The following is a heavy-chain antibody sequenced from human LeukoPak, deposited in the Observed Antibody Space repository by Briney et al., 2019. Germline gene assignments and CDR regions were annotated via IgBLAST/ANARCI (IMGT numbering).Heavy chain of an antibody. J-gene: IGHJ4*02. V-gene: IGHV3-15*01. CDR3: SVEMPFDY. CDR1: GFTFSTAW. D-gene: IGHD2-2*01. Sequence: GGSLRLSCAASGFTFSTAWMSWVRQSPGKGLEWVGRIKSKTDGATTDYAAPVKGRFIISRDDSKSTVYMEMNSLRSEDTAVYYCSVEMPFDYWGQGSLVAVSS. CDR2: IKSKTDGATT.